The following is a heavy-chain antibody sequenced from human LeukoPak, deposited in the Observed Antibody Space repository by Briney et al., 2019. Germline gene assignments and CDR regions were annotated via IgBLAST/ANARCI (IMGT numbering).Heavy chain of an antibody. Sequence: GGSLRLSCAASGFTFSSYWMSWVRQAPGKGLEWVANIKQDGSEKYYVDSVKGRFTISRDNAKNSLYLQMNSLRAEDTAVYYCARGHGSGSYYTDFDYWGQGTLVTVSS. D-gene: IGHD3-10*01. V-gene: IGHV3-7*01. CDR1: GFTFSSYW. CDR2: IKQDGSEK. CDR3: ARGHGSGSYYTDFDY. J-gene: IGHJ4*02.